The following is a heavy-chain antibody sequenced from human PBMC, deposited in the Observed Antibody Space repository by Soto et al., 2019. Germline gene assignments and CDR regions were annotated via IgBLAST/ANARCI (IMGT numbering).Heavy chain of an antibody. V-gene: IGHV3-21*06. CDR3: ARESEDLTSNFDC. CDR2: ISSTTNYI. J-gene: IGHJ4*02. CDR1: GFTFTRYS. Sequence: PGGSLRLSCAASGFTFTRYSMNWVRQAQGKGLEWVSSISSTTNYIYYGDSMKGRFTISRDNAKNSLYLEMNSLRAEDTAVYYCARESEDLTSNFDCWGQGTLVTVSS.